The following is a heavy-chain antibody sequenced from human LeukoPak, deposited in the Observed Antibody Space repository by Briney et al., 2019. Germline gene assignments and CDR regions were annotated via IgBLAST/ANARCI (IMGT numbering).Heavy chain of an antibody. D-gene: IGHD5-12*01. CDR2: IRYDGSNK. CDR1: GFPFSVSA. CDR3: AKDRLKGYSGDDSPYYFDY. V-gene: IGHV3-30*02. Sequence: PGGSLRLSCAASGFPFSVSAMHWVRQAPGKGLEWVAFIRYDGSNKYYADSVKGRFTISRDNSKNTLYLQMNSLRAEDTAVYYCAKDRLKGYSGDDSPYYFDYWGQGTLVTVSS. J-gene: IGHJ4*02.